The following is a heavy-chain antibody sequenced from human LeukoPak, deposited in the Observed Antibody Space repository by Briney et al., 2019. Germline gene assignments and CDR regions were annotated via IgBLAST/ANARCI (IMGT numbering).Heavy chain of an antibody. Sequence: SETLSLTCAVSGYSLSSGYYRGWIRQPPGKGLEWIGNIYHSGSNHFNPSLKSRVTISVNTSKNQFSLKLSSETAADTAVYYCARSFSYSHFDYWGQGTLVTVSS. D-gene: IGHD1-26*01. CDR2: IYHSGSN. CDR1: GYSLSSGYY. J-gene: IGHJ4*02. CDR3: ARSFSYSHFDY. V-gene: IGHV4-38-2*01.